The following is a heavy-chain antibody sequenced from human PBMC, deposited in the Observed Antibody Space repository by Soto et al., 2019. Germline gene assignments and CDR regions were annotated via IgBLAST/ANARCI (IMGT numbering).Heavy chain of an antibody. J-gene: IGHJ6*02. CDR1: GFTFSYYY. CDR3: ARDPNDFWSGYQDV. Sequence: GGSLRLSCAASGFTFSYYYMSWIRQAPGKGLEWVSYISSSGSTIYYADSVKGRFTISRDNAKNSLYLQMNSLRAEDTAVYYCARDPNDFWSGYQDVWGQGTTVTVSS. V-gene: IGHV3-11*01. D-gene: IGHD3-3*01. CDR2: ISSSGSTI.